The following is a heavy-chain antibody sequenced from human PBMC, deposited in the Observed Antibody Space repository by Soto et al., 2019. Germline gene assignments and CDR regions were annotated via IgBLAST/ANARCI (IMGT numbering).Heavy chain of an antibody. J-gene: IGHJ6*02. Sequence: GESLKISCKGSGYSFTSYWIGWVRQMPGKGLEWMGIIYPGDSDTRYSPSFQGQVTISADKSISTAYLQWSSLKASDTAMYYCAKDSMGSGSPDYYGMDVWGQGTTVTVSS. CDR2: IYPGDSDT. V-gene: IGHV5-51*01. D-gene: IGHD3-10*01. CDR3: AKDSMGSGSPDYYGMDV. CDR1: GYSFTSYW.